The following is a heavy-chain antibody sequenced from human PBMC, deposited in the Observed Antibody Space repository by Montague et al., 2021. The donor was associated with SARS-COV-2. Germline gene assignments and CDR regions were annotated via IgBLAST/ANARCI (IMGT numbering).Heavy chain of an antibody. D-gene: IGHD3-10*01. CDR2: INHSGST. J-gene: IGHJ5*02. CDR1: GGSFSGYY. Sequence: SETLSLTCAVYGGSFSGYYWSWIRQPPGKGLEWIGEINHSGSTNYNPSLKSRVTISVDTSKNQFSLKLSSVTAADTAVYYCARRNYYGSGSCDNSGFDPWGQGTLVTVSS. CDR3: ARRNYYGSGSCDNSGFDP. V-gene: IGHV4-34*01.